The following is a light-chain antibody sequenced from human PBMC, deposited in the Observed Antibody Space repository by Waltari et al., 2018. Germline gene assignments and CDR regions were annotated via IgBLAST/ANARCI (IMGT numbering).Light chain of an antibody. CDR3: CSFAGSYTYV. CDR2: DVN. V-gene: IGLV2-11*01. J-gene: IGLJ1*01. Sequence: QSALTQPRSVSGSPGKSVTISCAGTSRDVGGYDYVSWFQQHPGKVPKLLIYDVNERPSDVPDRFSGSKSANTASLTISGLQTEDEADYYCCSFAGSYTYVFGSGTRVTVL. CDR1: SRDVGGYDY.